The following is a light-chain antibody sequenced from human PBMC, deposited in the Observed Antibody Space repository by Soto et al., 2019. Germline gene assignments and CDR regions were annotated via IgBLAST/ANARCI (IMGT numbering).Light chain of an antibody. CDR3: QQYNEFQYT. V-gene: IGKV1-39*01. J-gene: IGKJ2*01. Sequence: DIQMTQSPSSLSASVGDRVTITCRASQSISSYLNWYQQKPGKAPKLLIYAASSLQSGVPSRFSGSGSGTDFTLTISSLQPEDFATYYCQQYNEFQYTFGQGTRLDI. CDR1: QSISSY. CDR2: AAS.